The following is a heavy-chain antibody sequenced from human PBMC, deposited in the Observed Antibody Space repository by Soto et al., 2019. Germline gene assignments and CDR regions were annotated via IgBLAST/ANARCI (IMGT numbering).Heavy chain of an antibody. Sequence: SVKVSCKASGGTFSSYTISWVRQAPGQGLEWMGRIIPILGIANYAQKFQGRVTNTADKSTSTAYMELSSLRSEDTAVYYCASGNGSESPYYYYGMDVWGQGTTVTVSS. D-gene: IGHD1-1*01. CDR1: GGTFSSYT. CDR2: IIPILGIA. J-gene: IGHJ6*02. CDR3: ASGNGSESPYYYYGMDV. V-gene: IGHV1-69*02.